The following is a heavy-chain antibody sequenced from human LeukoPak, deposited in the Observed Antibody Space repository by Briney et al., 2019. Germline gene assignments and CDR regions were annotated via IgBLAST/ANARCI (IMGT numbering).Heavy chain of an antibody. V-gene: IGHV1-2*06. CDR3: ARDSGYDYSFDY. CDR1: GYTSTGYY. J-gene: IGHJ4*02. CDR2: INPNSGGT. D-gene: IGHD5-12*01. Sequence: GASVKVSCKASGYTSTGYYMHWVRQAPGQGLEWMGRINPNSGGTNYAQKFQGRVTMTRDTSISTAYMELSRLRSDDTAVYYCARDSGYDYSFDYWGQGTLVTVSS.